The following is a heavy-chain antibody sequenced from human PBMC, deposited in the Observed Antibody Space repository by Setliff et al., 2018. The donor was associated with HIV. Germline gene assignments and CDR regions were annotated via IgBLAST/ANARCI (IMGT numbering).Heavy chain of an antibody. J-gene: IGHJ4*02. CDR2: MYYGGST. CDR3: ARGLYYDSKSLDY. CDR1: GGSISSSSYY. Sequence: SETLSLTCTVSGGSISSSSYYWGWIRQSPGTGLEWIGSMYYGGSTFYNPSLKSRVTISEDTSKNQGPLKLSSMTAADTGIYYCARGLYYDSKSLDYWGQGTLVTVSS. D-gene: IGHD3-22*01. V-gene: IGHV4-39*06.